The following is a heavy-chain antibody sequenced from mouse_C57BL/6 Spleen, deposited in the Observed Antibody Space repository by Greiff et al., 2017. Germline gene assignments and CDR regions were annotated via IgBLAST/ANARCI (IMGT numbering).Heavy chain of an antibody. CDR1: GYTFTDYY. D-gene: IGHD1-1*01. CDR2: INPNNGGT. Sequence: EVQLQQSGPELVKPGASVKISCKASGYTFTDYYMNWVKQSHGKSLEWIGDINPNNGGTSYNQKFKGKATLTVDKSSSTAYMELRSLTSEDSAVYYCARRGYYYGSSDFDYWGQGTTLTVSS. J-gene: IGHJ2*01. CDR3: ARRGYYYGSSDFDY. V-gene: IGHV1-26*01.